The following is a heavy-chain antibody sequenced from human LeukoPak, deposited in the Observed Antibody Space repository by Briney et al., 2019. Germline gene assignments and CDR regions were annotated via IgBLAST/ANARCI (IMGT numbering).Heavy chain of an antibody. Sequence: ASVKVSCKASGYTFINYAVHWVRQAPGQRLEWMGWINAHNGDTKYSQKFQGRVAITRDTSANIVYMELSTLRFGDTAVYYCARGSTSDWPLEYWGRGILVTVSS. V-gene: IGHV1-3*01. CDR1: GYTFINYA. J-gene: IGHJ4*02. CDR2: INAHNGDT. D-gene: IGHD2-21*02. CDR3: ARGSTSDWPLEY.